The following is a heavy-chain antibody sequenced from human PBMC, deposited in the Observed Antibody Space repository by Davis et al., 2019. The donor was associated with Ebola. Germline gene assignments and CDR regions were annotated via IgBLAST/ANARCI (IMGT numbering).Heavy chain of an antibody. J-gene: IGHJ3*02. Sequence: SETLSLTCTVSGRSITSGGYSWSWIRQHPGKGLEWTGYIHYSGNTYYNPSLKSRVTISVDTSKNQFSLKLSSVTAADTAVYYCARHPHTYYYDSSGYYTKTNDAFDIWGQGTMVTVSS. V-gene: IGHV4-31*03. CDR1: GRSITSGGYS. CDR3: ARHPHTYYYDSSGYYTKTNDAFDI. CDR2: IHYSGNT. D-gene: IGHD3-22*01.